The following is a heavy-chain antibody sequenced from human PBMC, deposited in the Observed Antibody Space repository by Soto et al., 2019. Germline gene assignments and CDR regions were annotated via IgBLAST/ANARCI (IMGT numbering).Heavy chain of an antibody. J-gene: IGHJ4*02. V-gene: IGHV1-18*01. CDR3: ARDWFGIDY. D-gene: IGHD3-16*01. CDR2: INPYNGNT. CDR1: GYTFTSYG. Sequence: QVQLVQSGAEVKKPGASVKVSCKASGYTFTSYGISWVRQAPGQGLEWMGWINPYNGNTNYAQKLQGRVTMTTDTSPKTAYLELRRLRSDDTAVYYCARDWFGIDYWGQGTLVTVSS.